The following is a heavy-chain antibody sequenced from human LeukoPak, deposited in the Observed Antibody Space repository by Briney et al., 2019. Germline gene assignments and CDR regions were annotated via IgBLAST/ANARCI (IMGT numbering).Heavy chain of an antibody. CDR1: GFTFSNAL. D-gene: IGHD1-26*01. J-gene: IGHJ4*02. CDR3: TTDTLAVGAEGY. V-gene: IGHV3-15*01. CDR2: IKSKTDGGTT. Sequence: GGSLRLSRAASGFTFSNALMSWVRQAPGKGLEWVGRIKSKTDGGTTDYAAPVKGRFTISRDDSKNTRYLQMNSLKTEDTAVYYCTTDTLAVGAEGYWGQGTLVTVSS.